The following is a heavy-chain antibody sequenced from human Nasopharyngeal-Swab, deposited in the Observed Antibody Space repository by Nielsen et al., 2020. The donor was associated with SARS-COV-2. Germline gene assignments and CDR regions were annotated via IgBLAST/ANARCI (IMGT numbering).Heavy chain of an antibody. CDR2: IGAAGNT. CDR3: AKYLGSGSYQAFCDY. CDR1: GFTFSSSA. J-gene: IGHJ4*01. Sequence: GESLKIPCAASGFTFSSSAISWVRQAPGMGLEWVSVIGAAGNTIYADSVKGRFTISRDNSKNTVYLQMNSLRAEDTAVYYCAKYLGSGSYQAFCDYWGHGTLVTVSS. V-gene: IGHV3-23*01. D-gene: IGHD1-26*01.